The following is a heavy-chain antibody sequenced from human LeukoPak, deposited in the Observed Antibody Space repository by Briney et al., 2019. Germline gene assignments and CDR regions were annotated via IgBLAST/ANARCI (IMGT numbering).Heavy chain of an antibody. J-gene: IGHJ4*02. CDR1: GFTFSDYY. D-gene: IGHD6-19*01. CDR3: ARGISSGWSFH. Sequence: GGSLRLSCAASGFTFSDYYMSWIRQAPGKGLEWVSYISSSGSTIYYADSVKGRFTISRDNAKNPLNLQMNSMGAEDTAVYYCARGISSGWSFHWGEGTVVTVS. V-gene: IGHV3-11*01. CDR2: ISSSGSTI.